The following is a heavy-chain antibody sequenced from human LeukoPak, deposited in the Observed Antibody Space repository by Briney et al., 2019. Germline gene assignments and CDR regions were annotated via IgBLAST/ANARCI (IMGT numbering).Heavy chain of an antibody. V-gene: IGHV1-58*01. Sequence: SVKVSCKASGFTFTSSAVQWVRQARAQRLEWIGWIGVGSGNTNYAQKFQERVTITRDMSTSTVYIDLKIMRSEDTAVYYCARLKPNYYDSSVYVTFDIWGQGTMVTVSS. J-gene: IGHJ3*02. D-gene: IGHD3-22*01. CDR3: ARLKPNYYDSSVYVTFDI. CDR1: GFTFTSSA. CDR2: IGVGSGNT.